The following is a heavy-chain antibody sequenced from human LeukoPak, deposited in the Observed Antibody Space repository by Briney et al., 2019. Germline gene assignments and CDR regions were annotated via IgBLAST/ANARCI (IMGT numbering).Heavy chain of an antibody. V-gene: IGHV3-23*01. Sequence: GGSLRLSCAASGFTFSSYAMSWVRQAPGKGLEWVSAISGSGGSTYYADSVKGRFTISRDNSKNTLYLQMNSLRAEDTAVYYCARVLYYYDSSGYYYVDYFDYWGQGTLVTVSS. CDR1: GFTFSSYA. J-gene: IGHJ4*02. CDR2: ISGSGGST. D-gene: IGHD3-22*01. CDR3: ARVLYYYDSSGYYYVDYFDY.